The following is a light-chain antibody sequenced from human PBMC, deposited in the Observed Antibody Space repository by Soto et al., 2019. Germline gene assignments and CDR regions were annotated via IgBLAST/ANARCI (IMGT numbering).Light chain of an antibody. Sequence: PGDRATLSCRASQSVNSNYLAWYQRKPGQAPRLLIYGASNRATDIPYRFSASGSGTDFTLTITRLEAEDFAVYYCQQYDRTPPTFVQGTKVEVK. CDR3: QQYDRTPPT. CDR2: GAS. V-gene: IGKV3-20*01. CDR1: QSVNSNY. J-gene: IGKJ1*01.